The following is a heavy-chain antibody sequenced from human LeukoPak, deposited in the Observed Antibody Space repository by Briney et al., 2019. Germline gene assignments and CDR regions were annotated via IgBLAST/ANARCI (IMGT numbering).Heavy chain of an antibody. Sequence: GGSLRLSGAASGFTFSSYAMSWVRQAPGTGLEWVSAISGSGGSTYYADSVKGRFTISRDNSKNTLYLQMNSLRAEDTAVYYCAKDGGRGIWFGELLPFDYWGQGTLVTVSS. CDR3: AKDGGRGIWFGELLPFDY. V-gene: IGHV3-23*01. J-gene: IGHJ4*02. CDR1: GFTFSSYA. CDR2: ISGSGGST. D-gene: IGHD3-10*01.